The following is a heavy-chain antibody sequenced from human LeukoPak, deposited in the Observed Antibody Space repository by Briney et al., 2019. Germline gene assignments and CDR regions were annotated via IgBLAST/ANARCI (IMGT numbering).Heavy chain of an antibody. Sequence: GGSLRLSCAASGFTFSSYAMSWVRQAPGKGLEWVSAISGSGGSTYYADSVKGRFTISRDNSKNTLYLQMNSLRTEDTALYYCAKDIAYYYDSSGTFDYWGQGTLVTVSS. V-gene: IGHV3-23*01. D-gene: IGHD3-22*01. CDR3: AKDIAYYYDSSGTFDY. J-gene: IGHJ4*02. CDR1: GFTFSSYA. CDR2: ISGSGGST.